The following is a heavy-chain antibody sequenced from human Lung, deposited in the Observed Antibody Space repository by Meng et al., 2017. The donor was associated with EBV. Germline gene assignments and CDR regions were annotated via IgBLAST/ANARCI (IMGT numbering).Heavy chain of an antibody. V-gene: IGHV4-31*03. D-gene: IGHD3-10*01. J-gene: IGHJ4*02. CDR2: IYYTGSS. CDR3: ANAGRFGESLGDY. CDR1: GGSVISGGYY. Sequence: VPLQESGPGLVPPSQTLSLTCTVSGGSVISGGYYWSWIRQQPGKGPEWIGYIYYTGSSFYNPSLKSRVTISVDTSKNQFSLNLSSVTAADTAVYYCANAGRFGESLGDYWGQGILVTVSS.